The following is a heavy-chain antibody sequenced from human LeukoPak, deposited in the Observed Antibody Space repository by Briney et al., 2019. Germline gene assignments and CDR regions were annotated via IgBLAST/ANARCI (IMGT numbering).Heavy chain of an antibody. Sequence: ASVKVSCKASGYSFTTYAMNWVRQAPGQGLEWMGWINTNTGDPTYAQGFTGRFVFSLDTSVSTAYLQISSLKAEDTAVYYCARDADSSSLGEYFQHWGQGTLVTVSS. CDR3: ARDADSSSLGEYFQH. D-gene: IGHD6-13*01. J-gene: IGHJ1*01. CDR1: GYSFTTYA. V-gene: IGHV7-4-1*02. CDR2: INTNTGDP.